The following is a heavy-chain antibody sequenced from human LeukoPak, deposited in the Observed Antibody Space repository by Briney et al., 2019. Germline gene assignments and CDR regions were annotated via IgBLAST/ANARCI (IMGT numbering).Heavy chain of an antibody. Sequence: GGSLRLSRAASGFTFSNYWMNWVRQAPGKGLEWVANIKEDGSEKYYVDSVKGRFTISRDNAKNSLYLQMDSLRAEDTAVYYCARDSQHLNFDHWGQGTLVTDSS. CDR2: IKEDGSEK. CDR3: ARDSQHLNFDH. J-gene: IGHJ4*02. CDR1: GFTFSNYW. D-gene: IGHD3-3*02. V-gene: IGHV3-7*04.